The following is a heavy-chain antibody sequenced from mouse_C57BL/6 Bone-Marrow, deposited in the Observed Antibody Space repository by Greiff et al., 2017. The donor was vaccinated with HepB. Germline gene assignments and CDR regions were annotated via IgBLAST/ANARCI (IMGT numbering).Heavy chain of an antibody. CDR3: TKRPSNWDETWFAY. J-gene: IGHJ3*01. D-gene: IGHD4-1*01. CDR1: GFNIKDDY. Sequence: EVKLQESGAELVRPGASVKLSCTASGFNIKDDYMHWVKQRPEQGLEWIGWIDPENGDTEYASKFQGKATITADTSSNTAYLQLSSLTSEDTAVYYCTKRPSNWDETWFAYWGQGTLVTVSA. V-gene: IGHV14-4*01. CDR2: IDPENGDT.